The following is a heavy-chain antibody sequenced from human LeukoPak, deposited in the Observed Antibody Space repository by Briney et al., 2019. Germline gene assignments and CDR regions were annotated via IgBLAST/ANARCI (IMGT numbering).Heavy chain of an antibody. CDR2: IIPIFGTA. Sequence: SVKVSCKASGGTFSSYAISWVRQAPGQGLEWMGGIIPIFGTANYAQKFQGRVTMTRNTSISTAYMELSSLRSEDTAVYYCARGGAYSSSWYGLDYWGQGTLVTVSS. D-gene: IGHD6-13*01. CDR3: ARGGAYSSSWYGLDY. J-gene: IGHJ4*01. V-gene: IGHV1-69*05. CDR1: GGTFSSYA.